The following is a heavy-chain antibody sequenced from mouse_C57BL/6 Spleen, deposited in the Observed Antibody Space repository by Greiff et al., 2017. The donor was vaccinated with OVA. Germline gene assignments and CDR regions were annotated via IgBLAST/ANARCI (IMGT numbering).Heavy chain of an antibody. J-gene: IGHJ4*01. CDR1: GFSLSTFGMG. CDR2: IWWDDDK. CDR3: ARIVYDGYPYYYAMDY. D-gene: IGHD2-3*01. Sequence: QVTLKVSGPGILQPSQTLSLTCSFSGFSLSTFGMGVGWIRQPSGKGLEWLAHIWWDDDKYYNPALKSRLTISKDTSKNQVFLKIANVDTADTATYYCARIVYDGYPYYYAMDYWGQGTSVTVSS. V-gene: IGHV8-8*01.